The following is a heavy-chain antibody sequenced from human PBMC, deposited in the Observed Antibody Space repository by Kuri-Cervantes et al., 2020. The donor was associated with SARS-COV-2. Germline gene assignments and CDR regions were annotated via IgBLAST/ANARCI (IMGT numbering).Heavy chain of an antibody. D-gene: IGHD6-19*01. CDR1: GITFSSYW. CDR3: AKVGTSIAVSGRFDY. V-gene: IGHV3-7*03. J-gene: IGHJ4*02. Sequence: LSLTCAGSGITFSSYWMNWVRQAPGKGLEWVANIKQDGSETYYVDSVKGRFTISRDSAKNSLFLQMNSLRAEDTAVYYCAKVGTSIAVSGRFDYWGQGTLVTVSS. CDR2: IKQDGSET.